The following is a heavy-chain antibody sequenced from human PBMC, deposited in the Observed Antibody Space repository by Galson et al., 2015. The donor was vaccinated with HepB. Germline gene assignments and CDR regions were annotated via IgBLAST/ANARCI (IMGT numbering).Heavy chain of an antibody. V-gene: IGHV4-34*01. D-gene: IGHD2-2*01. CDR1: SGSSSGYC. CDR2: IHQSGGT. CDR3: ARGRVISASRLRGFDS. Sequence: ETLSLTCDVYSGSSSGYCWSWIRQSPGEGLQWIGDIHQSGGTNYNPSLKGRVTLSVETSKNQLSLKLRSVTAADTAIYYCARGRVISASRLRGFDSWGQGILVTVSS. J-gene: IGHJ5*01.